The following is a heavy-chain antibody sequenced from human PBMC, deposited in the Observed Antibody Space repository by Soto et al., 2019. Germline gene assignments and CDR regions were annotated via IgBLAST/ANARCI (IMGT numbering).Heavy chain of an antibody. Sequence: ASVNVSCKASGYTFTSYAMHWVRQAPGQRLEWMGWINAGNGNTKYSQKFQGRVTITRDTSASTAYMELSSLRSEDTAVYYCARSLARPHYYHGMDVWGQGTTVTVSS. CDR3: ARSLARPHYYHGMDV. CDR1: GYTFTSYA. J-gene: IGHJ6*02. CDR2: INAGNGNT. V-gene: IGHV1-3*01.